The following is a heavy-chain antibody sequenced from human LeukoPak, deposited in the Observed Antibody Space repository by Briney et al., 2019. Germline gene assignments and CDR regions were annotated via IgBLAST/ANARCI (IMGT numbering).Heavy chain of an antibody. Sequence: GESLKISCKGSGYSFTSYWIGWVRQMPGKGLEWMGIIYPGDSDTRYSPSFQGQVTTSADKSISTAYLQWSSLKASDTAMYYCARRLPGLAAGGNWFDPWGQGTLVTVSS. CDR2: IYPGDSDT. CDR3: ARRLPGLAAGGNWFDP. J-gene: IGHJ5*02. CDR1: GYSFTSYW. V-gene: IGHV5-51*01. D-gene: IGHD3/OR15-3a*01.